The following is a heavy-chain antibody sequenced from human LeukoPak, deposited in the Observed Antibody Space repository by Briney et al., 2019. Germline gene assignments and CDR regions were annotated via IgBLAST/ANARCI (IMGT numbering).Heavy chain of an antibody. CDR3: AKDLYDSSGYLWFDP. V-gene: IGHV3-23*01. D-gene: IGHD3-22*01. Sequence: SGGSLRLSCAASGFTFSSYAMSWVRQAPGKGLEWVSAISGSGGSTYYADSVKGRFTISRDNSKNTLYLQMNSLRAEDTAVYYCAKDLYDSSGYLWFDPWGQGTLVTVSS. J-gene: IGHJ5*02. CDR1: GFTFSSYA. CDR2: ISGSGGST.